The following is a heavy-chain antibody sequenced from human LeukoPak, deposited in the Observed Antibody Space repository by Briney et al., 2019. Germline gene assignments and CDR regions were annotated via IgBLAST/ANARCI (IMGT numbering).Heavy chain of an antibody. D-gene: IGHD3-16*01. V-gene: IGHV4-61*01. CDR2: IYYSGST. J-gene: IGHJ4*02. CDR3: ARERSGPEGDYFDY. Sequence: PSETLSLTCTVSGYSISSGYFWGWVRQAPGKGLEWIGYIYYSGSTNYNPSLKSRVTISVDTSKNQFSLKLSSVTAADTAVYYCARERSGPEGDYFDYWGQGTLVTVSS. CDR1: GYSISSGYF.